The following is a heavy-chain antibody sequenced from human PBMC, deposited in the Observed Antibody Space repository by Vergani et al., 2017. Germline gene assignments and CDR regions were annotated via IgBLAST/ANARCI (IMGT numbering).Heavy chain of an antibody. J-gene: IGHJ5*02. CDR3: ARSTGRYNWFDP. CDR2: MNPNRGNT. CDR1: GYTFTSYD. Sequence: VQLVQSGAEVKKPGASVKVSCTASGYTFTSYDINWVRQATGQGLEWMGWMNPNRGNTGYAQKFQGRVTMTRNTSISTAYMELSSLRSEDTAVYYCARSTGRYNWFDPWGQGTLVTVSS. D-gene: IGHD4-11*01. V-gene: IGHV1-8*01.